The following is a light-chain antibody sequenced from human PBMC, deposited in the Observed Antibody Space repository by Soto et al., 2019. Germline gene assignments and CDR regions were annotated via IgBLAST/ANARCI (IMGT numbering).Light chain of an antibody. CDR3: QQYSNDWT. Sequence: DIQMTQSPSTLSASVGDRVTITCRASQSISSWLAWYQQKPGKAPKLLIFDASSLQTGVSSRFSGSGSGSDFTLTISNLQPDDFATYFCQQYSNDWTFGQGTKVDLK. V-gene: IGKV1-5*01. J-gene: IGKJ1*01. CDR1: QSISSW. CDR2: DAS.